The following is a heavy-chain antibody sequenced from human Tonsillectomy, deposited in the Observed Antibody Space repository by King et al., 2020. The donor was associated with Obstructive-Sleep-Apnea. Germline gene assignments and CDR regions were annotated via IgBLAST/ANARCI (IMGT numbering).Heavy chain of an antibody. CDR2: IYYSGST. D-gene: IGHD5-18*01. CDR3: ARADRDVAMGLFDY. CDR1: GGSISSNSY. V-gene: IGHV4-39*07. Sequence: QLQESGPGLVKPSETLSLTCTVSGGSISSNSYWGWIRQSPGKGLEWIGHIYYSGSTYYNPSLKSRVTISVDTSKNQFSLELNSVTAADTAVYYCARADRDVAMGLFDYWGQGTLVTVSS. J-gene: IGHJ4*02.